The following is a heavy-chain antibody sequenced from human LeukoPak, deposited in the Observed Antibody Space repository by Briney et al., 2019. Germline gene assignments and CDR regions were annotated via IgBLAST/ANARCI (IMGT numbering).Heavy chain of an antibody. J-gene: IGHJ4*02. CDR1: GFTFGDYT. CDR3: AKGHFGAGHY. Sequence: PGGSLRLSCAASGFTFGDYTMHWFRQPPGRGLRWVSLITGDGGTTSYAGSVKGRFTISRDNSKNSLYLHMNSLGNEDTALYYCAKGHFGAGHYWGQGTPVTVSS. D-gene: IGHD3-3*01. CDR2: ITGDGGTT. V-gene: IGHV3-43*02.